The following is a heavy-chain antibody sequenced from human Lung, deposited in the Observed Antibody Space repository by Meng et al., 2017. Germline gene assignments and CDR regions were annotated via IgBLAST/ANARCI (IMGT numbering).Heavy chain of an antibody. CDR3: ARDRALVWEADGGMDV. Sequence: LKISCAASGFSVSSYSMSWVRQAPGKGLDWVSSINSGGSSYADSVKGRFTISRDNAKSSLYLHMNSLRDDDTAVYYCARDRALVWEADGGMDVWGQGTTVTVSS. CDR2: INSGGSS. CDR1: GFSVSSYS. V-gene: IGHV3-21*01. D-gene: IGHD3-16*01. J-gene: IGHJ6*02.